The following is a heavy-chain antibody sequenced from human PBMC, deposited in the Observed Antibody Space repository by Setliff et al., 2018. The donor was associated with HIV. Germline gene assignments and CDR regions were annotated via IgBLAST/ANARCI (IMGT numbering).Heavy chain of an antibody. Sequence: GASVKVSCKASGYTFTGYYMHWVRQAPGQGREWMGWINPNNGGTNYAQKFQGRVVMTRDTSTSTVYMDLSSLGSEDTAVYYCASAGACQRNALDIWGRGTMFTVSS. J-gene: IGHJ3*02. V-gene: IGHV1-2*02. CDR1: GYTFTGYY. CDR3: ASAGACQRNALDI. CDR2: INPNNGGT.